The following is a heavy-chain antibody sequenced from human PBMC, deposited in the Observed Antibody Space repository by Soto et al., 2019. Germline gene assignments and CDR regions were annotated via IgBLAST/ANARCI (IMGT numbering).Heavy chain of an antibody. V-gene: IGHV3-33*01. D-gene: IGHD2-2*01. CDR1: GFTFSSYG. Sequence: GGSRRRSCAASGFTFSSYGMHWGRQAPVKRLGWVAVIWYDGSSKYYADSGKGRFTISRDNSKNTLYLQMNSLRDEETAVYYCARDTGGVAAAPAYGMDVWGQGTTVTV. CDR2: IWYDGSSK. CDR3: ARDTGGVAAAPAYGMDV. J-gene: IGHJ6*02.